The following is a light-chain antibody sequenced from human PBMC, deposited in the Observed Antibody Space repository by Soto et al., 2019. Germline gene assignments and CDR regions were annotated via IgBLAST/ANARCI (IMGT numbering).Light chain of an antibody. CDR1: QGIRNW. Sequence: DIQMTQSPSSVSASVGDRVTITCRASQGIRNWLAWYQQKPGKAPKLLIYAATSLQSGVPSRFSGSGSGTEFTLSISSLRPEDFATYYCQHYNSYSEAFGQGTKVELK. J-gene: IGKJ1*01. V-gene: IGKV1D-16*01. CDR3: QHYNSYSEA. CDR2: AAT.